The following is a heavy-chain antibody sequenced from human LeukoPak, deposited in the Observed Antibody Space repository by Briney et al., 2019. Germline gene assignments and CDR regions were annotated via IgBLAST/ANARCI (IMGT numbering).Heavy chain of an antibody. CDR3: VKGALVVVVPAKEGFDY. Sequence: GGSLRLSCSASGFTFSSYAMYWVRQAPGKGLQYVSAISSNGGRTYYADSVKGRFTISRDNSKNTLYLQMSSLRADDTAVYYCVKGALVVVVPAKEGFDYWGQGTLVTVSS. J-gene: IGHJ4*02. CDR1: GFTFSSYA. V-gene: IGHV3-64D*06. CDR2: ISSNGGRT. D-gene: IGHD2-2*01.